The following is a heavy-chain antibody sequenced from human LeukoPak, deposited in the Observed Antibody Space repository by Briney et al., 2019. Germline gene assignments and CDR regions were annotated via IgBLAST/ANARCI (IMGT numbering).Heavy chain of an antibody. D-gene: IGHD2-15*01. V-gene: IGHV3-30*18. CDR2: ISYDGSNK. CDR3: AKDLGYCSGNRCLATDY. Sequence: PGGSLRLSCAASGFTFSSYGVHWVRQAPGKGLEWVAVISYDGSNKYYADSVKGRFTISRDNSKNTLYLQMNSLRAEDMAVYYCAKDLGYCSGNRCLATDYWGQGTLVTVSS. J-gene: IGHJ4*02. CDR1: GFTFSSYG.